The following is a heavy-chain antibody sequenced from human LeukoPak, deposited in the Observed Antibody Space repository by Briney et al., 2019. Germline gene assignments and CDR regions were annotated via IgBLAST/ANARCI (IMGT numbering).Heavy chain of an antibody. CDR2: VSASASHT. D-gene: IGHD2-21*02. J-gene: IGHJ4*02. CDR3: AKALVTAYFFDY. CDR1: GFIFSTYA. Sequence: GGSLRLSCAASGFIFSTYAMTWVRQAPGKGLEWVSGVSASASHTYYADSVKGRFTTSRDNSKNILYLQMNSLSPEDTAVYFCAKALVTAYFFDYWGQGTLVTVSP. V-gene: IGHV3-23*01.